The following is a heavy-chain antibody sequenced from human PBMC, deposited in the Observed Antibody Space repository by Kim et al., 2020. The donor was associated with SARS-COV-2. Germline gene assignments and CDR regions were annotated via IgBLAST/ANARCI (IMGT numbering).Heavy chain of an antibody. CDR1: GFTFSSYA. J-gene: IGHJ4*02. D-gene: IGHD3-22*01. CDR3: AKAKTDYYDSSGYYYEGHYFDY. V-gene: IGHV3-23*01. CDR2: ISGSGGST. Sequence: GGSLRLSCAASGFTFSSYAMSWVRQAPGKGLEWVSAISGSGGSTYYADSVKGRFTISRDNSKNTLYLQMNSLRAEDTAVYYCAKAKTDYYDSSGYYYEGHYFDYWGQGTLVTVSS.